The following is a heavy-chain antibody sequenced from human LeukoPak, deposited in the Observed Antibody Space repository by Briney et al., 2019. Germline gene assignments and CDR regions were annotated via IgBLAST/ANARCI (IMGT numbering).Heavy chain of an antibody. V-gene: IGHV1-18*01. CDR3: ARDQKRVVGVIDY. Sequence: ASVKVSCKASGYTFINYAISWVRQAPGQGLEWMGWISAHNGDTNYARKFRGRVTLTTDTSTSTAYMELRSLKSDDTAVYYCARDQKRVVGVIDYWGQGTLVAVSS. D-gene: IGHD1-26*01. CDR2: ISAHNGDT. J-gene: IGHJ4*02. CDR1: GYTFINYA.